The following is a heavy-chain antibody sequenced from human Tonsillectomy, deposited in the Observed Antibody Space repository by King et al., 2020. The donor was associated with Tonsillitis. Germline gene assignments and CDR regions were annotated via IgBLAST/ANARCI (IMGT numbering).Heavy chain of an antibody. Sequence: QLQESGPGLVKPSETLSLTCTVSGGSISSSSYYWGWIRQPPGKGLEWIGSIYYSGSTYYNPSLKSRVTISVDTSKNQFSLKLSSVTAADTAVYYCARLQGGIAAAGTPYFDYWGQGTLVTVSS. CDR2: IYYSGST. V-gene: IGHV4-39*01. CDR3: ARLQGGIAAAGTPYFDY. J-gene: IGHJ4*02. CDR1: GGSISSSSYY. D-gene: IGHD6-13*01.